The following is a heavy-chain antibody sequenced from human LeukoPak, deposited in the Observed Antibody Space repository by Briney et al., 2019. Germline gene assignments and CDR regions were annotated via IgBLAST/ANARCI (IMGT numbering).Heavy chain of an antibody. CDR1: GDSLSSGGYS. Sequence: SQTLSLTCAVSGDSLSSGGYSCSWVRQPPGTGLEWHGYIYHSGSTYYNPSLKSRVTISVDRSKNQFSLKLSSVTAADTAVYYCARVVVQLWSQFDYWGQGTLVTVSS. V-gene: IGHV4-30-2*01. CDR3: ARVVVQLWSQFDY. J-gene: IGHJ4*02. D-gene: IGHD5-18*01. CDR2: IYHSGST.